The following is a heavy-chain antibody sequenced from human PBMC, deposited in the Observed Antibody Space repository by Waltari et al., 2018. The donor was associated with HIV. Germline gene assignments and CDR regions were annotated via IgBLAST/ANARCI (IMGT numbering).Heavy chain of an antibody. CDR3: ARGTKARTFDY. CDR1: GGSISSYY. V-gene: IGHV4-59*01. CDR2: IYYSEST. Sequence: QVQLQESGPGLVKPSETLSLTCTVSGGSISSYYWSWIRQPPGKGLEWIGYIYYSESTNYTPSLKSRVTISVDTSKNQFSLKLSSVTAADTAVYYCARGTKARTFDYWGQGTLVTVSS. D-gene: IGHD6-6*01. J-gene: IGHJ4*02.